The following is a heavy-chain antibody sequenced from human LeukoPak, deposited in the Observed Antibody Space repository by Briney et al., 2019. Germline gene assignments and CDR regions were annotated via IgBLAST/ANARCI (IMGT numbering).Heavy chain of an antibody. D-gene: IGHD6-6*01. CDR1: GFTFSSSS. J-gene: IGHJ4*02. Sequence: GGSLRLSCAASGFTFSSSSMHWVRQPPGKGLVWVSLINRDGSSTLYADSVKGRFTISGDNAKNTLYLHMNSLRAEDTAIYYCARALGSVADFWGQGTMVTVSS. V-gene: IGHV3-74*01. CDR3: ARALGSVADF. CDR2: INRDGSST.